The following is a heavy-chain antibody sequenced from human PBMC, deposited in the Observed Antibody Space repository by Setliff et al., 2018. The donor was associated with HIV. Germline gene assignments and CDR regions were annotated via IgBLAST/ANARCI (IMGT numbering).Heavy chain of an antibody. J-gene: IGHJ4*02. CDR1: GASISSYY. CDR2: IDYNGRT. CDR3: ARGAYRDGYDY. V-gene: IGHV4-59*12. Sequence: SETLSLTCTVSGASISSYYWSWIRQPPGKGLEWIGYIDYNGRTDYNPSLDTRVTISFDTSKNQLSLKLTSVAATDTAVYYCARGAYRDGYDYRGQGALVTVS. D-gene: IGHD5-18*01.